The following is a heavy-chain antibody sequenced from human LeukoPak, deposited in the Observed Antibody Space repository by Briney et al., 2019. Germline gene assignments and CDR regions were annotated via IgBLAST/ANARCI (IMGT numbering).Heavy chain of an antibody. D-gene: IGHD4-17*01. J-gene: IGHJ3*02. CDR3: AGPGVGDYLHDAFDI. Sequence: SDTLSLTCAVSDSSISTNNWWGWVRQPPGKGLEWIGYIYYSGTTYYNPSLKSRVAMSVDTSKKEFSLKLSSVTAVDTAVYYCAGPGVGDYLHDAFDIWGQGTMVTVSS. CDR1: DSSISTNNW. V-gene: IGHV4-28*01. CDR2: IYYSGTT.